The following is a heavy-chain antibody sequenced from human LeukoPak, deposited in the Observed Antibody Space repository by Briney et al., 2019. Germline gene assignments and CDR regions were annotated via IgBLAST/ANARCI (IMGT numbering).Heavy chain of an antibody. Sequence: PSETLSLTCTVSGGSISSYYWSWIRQPPGKGLEWIGYIYYSGSTNYNPSLKSRVTISVDTSKNQFSLELSSVTAADTGVYYWARANWGSIDYWGQGTLLTVSS. J-gene: IGHJ4*02. D-gene: IGHD7-27*01. CDR3: ARANWGSIDY. CDR2: IYYSGST. V-gene: IGHV4-59*01. CDR1: GGSISSYY.